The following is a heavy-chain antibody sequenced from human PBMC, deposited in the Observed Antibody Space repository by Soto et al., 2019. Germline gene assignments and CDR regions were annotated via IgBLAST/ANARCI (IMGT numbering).Heavy chain of an antibody. CDR2: ISGSGSTI. CDR1: GFTFSGYE. D-gene: IGHD3-22*01. CDR3: AREVVVFGVIIPTPMDV. J-gene: IGHJ6*02. V-gene: IGHV3-48*03. Sequence: GGSLRLSCAASGFTFSGYEMNWVRRAPGKGLEWVSYISGSGSTIYYADSVKGRFTISRDNAKDSLYLQMNSLRAEDTAVYYCAREVVVFGVIIPTPMDVWGQGTTVTVSS.